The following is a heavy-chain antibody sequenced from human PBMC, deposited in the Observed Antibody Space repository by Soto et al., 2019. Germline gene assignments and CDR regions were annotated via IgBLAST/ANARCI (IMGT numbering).Heavy chain of an antibody. J-gene: IGHJ5*02. D-gene: IGHD4-17*01. Sequence: ASVKVSCKASGYTFTSYGISWVRQAPGQGLEWMGWISAYNGNTNYAQKLQGRVTMTTDTSTSTAYMELRSLRSDDTAVYYCARDGSHYGDHASYAWFDPWGQGTLVTVSS. CDR2: ISAYNGNT. CDR3: ARDGSHYGDHASYAWFDP. V-gene: IGHV1-18*01. CDR1: GYTFTSYG.